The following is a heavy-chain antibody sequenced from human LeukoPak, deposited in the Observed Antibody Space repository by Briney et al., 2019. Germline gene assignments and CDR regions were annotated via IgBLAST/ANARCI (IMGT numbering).Heavy chain of an antibody. V-gene: IGHV1-2*02. Sequence: ASVKVSFKTSGYTFTNYYVHWVRQAPGQGLEWTGYIVPDSGGADYDQKFQGRVTMTRDKSISTVYMELSSLRSDDTAVYYCSTEDKYCSGANCGKYWGQGTLVTVSS. CDR1: GYTFTNYY. J-gene: IGHJ4*02. CDR3: STEDKYCSGANCGKY. CDR2: IVPDSGGA. D-gene: IGHD2-15*01.